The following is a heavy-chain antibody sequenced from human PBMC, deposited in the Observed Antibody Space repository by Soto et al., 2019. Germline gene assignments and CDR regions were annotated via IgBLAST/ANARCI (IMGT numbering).Heavy chain of an antibody. CDR2: IEGGGGT. CDR1: GFTLDIYA. J-gene: IGHJ4*02. CDR3: AKEATGDGWISDY. V-gene: IGHV3-23*01. D-gene: IGHD2-2*03. Sequence: AGGSLRLSCAASGFTLDIYAMSWVRQAPGKGLEWVPTIEGGGGTSYADFVRGRFSISRDSSKNTIYLQMNGLRAEDTAIYYCAKEATGDGWISDYWGLGTLVTVSS.